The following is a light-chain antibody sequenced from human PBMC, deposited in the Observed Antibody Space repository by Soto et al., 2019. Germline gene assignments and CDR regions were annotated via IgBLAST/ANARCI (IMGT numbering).Light chain of an antibody. J-gene: IGLJ1*01. V-gene: IGLV1-44*01. Sequence: QSVLTRPPSASGTPGQRVTISCSGSSSNIGTNTVNWYLQLPGTAPKLLMYNNNQRPSGVPERFSGSKSGTSASLAIGGLQSEDEADYYCAAWDASLDGFYVFGSVSKFPVL. CDR2: NNN. CDR3: AAWDASLDGFYV. CDR1: SSNIGTNT.